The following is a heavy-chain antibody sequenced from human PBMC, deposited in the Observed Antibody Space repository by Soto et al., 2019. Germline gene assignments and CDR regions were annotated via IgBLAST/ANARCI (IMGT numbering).Heavy chain of an antibody. CDR1: GGSFSGHS. D-gene: IGHD3-22*01. CDR2: INHSGRV. V-gene: IGHV4-34*01. Sequence: TSETLSLTCAVYGGSFSGHSWTWIRQSPGKGLEWIGDINHSGRVNYSPSLKSRVTISLDTSKNQFSLTLSAVTAADTAMYYCSTRAYDTNGYYRFDPWGQGNMVTVSS. CDR3: STRAYDTNGYYRFDP. J-gene: IGHJ5*01.